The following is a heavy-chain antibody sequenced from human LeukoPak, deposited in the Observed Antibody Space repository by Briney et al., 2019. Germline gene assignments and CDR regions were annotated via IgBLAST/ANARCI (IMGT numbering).Heavy chain of an antibody. CDR1: GYTFTSYY. Sequence: ASVKVSCTASGYTFTSYYMHWVRQAPGQGLEWMGGIIPIFNTINYAQKFQGRVTITADESTSTAYMELSSLRSEDTAVYYCARGRDSSPYYFDPWGQGTLVTVSS. J-gene: IGHJ5*02. D-gene: IGHD6-13*01. V-gene: IGHV1-69*13. CDR2: IIPIFNTI. CDR3: ARGRDSSPYYFDP.